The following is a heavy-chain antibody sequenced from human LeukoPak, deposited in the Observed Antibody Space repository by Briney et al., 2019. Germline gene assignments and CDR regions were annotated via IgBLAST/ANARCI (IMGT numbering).Heavy chain of an antibody. D-gene: IGHD2-21*01. CDR2: VYPATGGT. CDR3: VRGAVIAHFDY. V-gene: IGHV1-2*02. Sequence: ASVKVSCKASGHTFNSYNMHWVRQDPGQGLEWMGWVYPATGGTNYAQNFQGRVTMTTDTSITTAYMELRGLTSDDTAVYFCVRGAVIAHFDYWGQGTLVTVSS. J-gene: IGHJ4*02. CDR1: GHTFNSYN.